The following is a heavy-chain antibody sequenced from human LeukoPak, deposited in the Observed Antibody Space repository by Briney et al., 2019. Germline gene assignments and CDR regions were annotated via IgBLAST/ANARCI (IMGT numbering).Heavy chain of an antibody. CDR1: GYTFTNYA. CDR3: ARGLWSAHRREYYFDS. Sequence: ASVNVSCKASGYTFTNYAVNWLRQAPGQRLEWMGWINAGNGDTKFSQNYQARVTITRDASASTAYMELSSLTSEDTAVYFCARGLWSAHRREYYFDSWGQGTLVTVSS. V-gene: IGHV1-3*01. CDR2: INAGNGDT. J-gene: IGHJ4*02. D-gene: IGHD3-3*01.